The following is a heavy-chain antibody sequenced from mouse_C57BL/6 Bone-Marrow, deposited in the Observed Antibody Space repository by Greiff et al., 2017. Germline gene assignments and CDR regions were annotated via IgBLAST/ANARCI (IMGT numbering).Heavy chain of an antibody. CDR3: ARENWDFAY. Sequence: EVQLVESGGGLVKPGGSLKLSCAASGFTFSSYAMSWVRQTPEKRLEWVATISDGGSYTYYPGNVKGRFTISRDNATNNLYLQMSHLKSEDTAMYYCARENWDFAYWGQGTLGTGSA. D-gene: IGHD4-1*01. V-gene: IGHV5-4*01. CDR2: ISDGGSYT. CDR1: GFTFSSYA. J-gene: IGHJ3*01.